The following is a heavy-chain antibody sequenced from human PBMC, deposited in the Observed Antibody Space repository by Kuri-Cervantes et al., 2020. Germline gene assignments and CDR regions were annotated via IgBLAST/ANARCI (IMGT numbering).Heavy chain of an antibody. V-gene: IGHV3-48*02. Sequence: LSLTCAASGFTFSSYSMNWVRQAPGKGLEWVSYISSSSSTIYCADSVKGRFTISRDNAKNSLYLQMNSLRDEDTAVYYCARDPWLLLPYGMDVWGQGTTVTVSS. J-gene: IGHJ6*02. D-gene: IGHD3-22*01. CDR2: ISSSSSTI. CDR1: GFTFSSYS. CDR3: ARDPWLLLPYGMDV.